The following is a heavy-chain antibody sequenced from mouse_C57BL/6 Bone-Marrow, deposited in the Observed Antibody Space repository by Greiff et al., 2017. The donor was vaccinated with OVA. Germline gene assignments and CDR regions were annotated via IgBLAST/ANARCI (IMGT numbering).Heavy chain of an antibody. CDR3: AREYFDV. CDR1: GYAFSSSW. Sequence: QVQLQQSGPELVKPGASVKISCKASGYAFSSSWMNWVKQRPGKGLEWIGRIYPGDGDTNYNGKFKGKATLTADKSSSTAYMQLSSLTSEDSAVYFCAREYFDVWGTGTTVTVPS. CDR2: IYPGDGDT. J-gene: IGHJ1*03. V-gene: IGHV1-82*01.